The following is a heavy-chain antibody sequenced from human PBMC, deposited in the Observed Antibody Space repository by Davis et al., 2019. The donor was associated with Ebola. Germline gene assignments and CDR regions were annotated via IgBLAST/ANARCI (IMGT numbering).Heavy chain of an antibody. V-gene: IGHV3-21*01. CDR1: GFTFSSYS. Sequence: GESLKISCAASGFTFSSYSMNWVRQAPGKGLEWVSSISSSSSYIYYADSVKGRFTISIDNAKNSLYLQMNSLRAEDTAVYYCARDRGFFWFDPWGQGTLVTVSS. CDR2: ISSSSSYI. D-gene: IGHD1-26*01. J-gene: IGHJ5*02. CDR3: ARDRGFFWFDP.